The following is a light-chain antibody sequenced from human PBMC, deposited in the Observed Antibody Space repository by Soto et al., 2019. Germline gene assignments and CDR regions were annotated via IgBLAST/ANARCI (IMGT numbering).Light chain of an antibody. CDR3: QQFETSPWT. CDR2: DSF. Sequence: ENVLTQFPGTLSLSPGQRATLSCRASQSVNSVYIAWYQQKPGQPPRLLIFDSFKRATGVPDRFSGSGSGTEFSLTISSLQPDDFALYYCQQFETSPWTFGQGTRIEIK. J-gene: IGKJ1*01. V-gene: IGKV3-20*01. CDR1: QSVNSVY.